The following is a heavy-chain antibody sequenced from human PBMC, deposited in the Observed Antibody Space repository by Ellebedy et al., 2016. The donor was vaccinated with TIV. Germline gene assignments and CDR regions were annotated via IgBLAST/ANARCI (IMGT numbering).Heavy chain of an antibody. CDR1: GFTFSDDV. V-gene: IGHV3-33*01. D-gene: IGHD5-24*01. CDR3: ARDAGDGYNQVYFEY. Sequence: GGSLRLXXAASGFTFSDDVMHWVRQAPGKGLEWVAVIWYDGSNRYYGDSVKGRFTISRDNSKNTLYLQMNSLRAEDTAVYYCARDAGDGYNQVYFEYWGQGTLVTVSS. CDR2: IWYDGSNR. J-gene: IGHJ4*02.